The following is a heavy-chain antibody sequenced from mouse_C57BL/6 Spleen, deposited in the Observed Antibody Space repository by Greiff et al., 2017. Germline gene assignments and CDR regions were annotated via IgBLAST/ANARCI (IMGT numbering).Heavy chain of an antibody. D-gene: IGHD2-5*01. J-gene: IGHJ2*01. CDR3: ARRYRNYDVFDY. CDR2: IYPGDGDT. V-gene: IGHV1-80*01. CDR1: GYAFSSYW. Sequence: VQLQQSGAELAKPGASVKISCKASGYAFSSYWMNWVKQRPGKGLEWIGQIYPGDGDTNYNGKFKGKAQLTADKSYSTAYIQLSSRTSEDSAVYFCARRYRNYDVFDYWGQSATLTVSS.